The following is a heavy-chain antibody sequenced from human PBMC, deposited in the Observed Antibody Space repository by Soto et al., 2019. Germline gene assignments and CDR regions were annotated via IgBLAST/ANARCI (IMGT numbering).Heavy chain of an antibody. CDR1: GFTFSSYA. J-gene: IGHJ4*02. CDR2: ISYDGSNK. Sequence: GGSLRLSCAASGFTFSSYAMHWVRQAPGKGLEWVAVISYDGSNKYYADSVKGRFTISRDNSKNTLYLQMNSLRAEDTAVYYCASAVGDSGYCSGGSCYSFAGYFDYWGQGTLVTVSS. V-gene: IGHV3-30-3*01. CDR3: ASAVGDSGYCSGGSCYSFAGYFDY. D-gene: IGHD2-15*01.